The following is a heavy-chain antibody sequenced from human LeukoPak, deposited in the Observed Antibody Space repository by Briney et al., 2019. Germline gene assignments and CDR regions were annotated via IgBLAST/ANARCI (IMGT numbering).Heavy chain of an antibody. CDR3: ARDLGHGPLFDY. CDR1: GGSISSGDYY. D-gene: IGHD1-14*01. V-gene: IGHV4-30-4*08. J-gene: IGHJ4*02. Sequence: SQTLSLTCTVSGGSISSGDYYWSWIRQPPGKGLEWIGYIYYSGSTYYNPSLKSRVTISVDTSKNQFSLKLSSVTAADTAVYYCARDLGHGPLFDYWGQGTLVTVSS. CDR2: IYYSGST.